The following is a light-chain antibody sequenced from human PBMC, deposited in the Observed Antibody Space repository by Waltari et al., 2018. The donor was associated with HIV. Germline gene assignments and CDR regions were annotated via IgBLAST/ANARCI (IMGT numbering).Light chain of an antibody. CDR2: GGS. J-gene: IGKJ1*01. V-gene: IGKV1-39*01. Sequence: DIQVTQSPTSLSASVGDRVTITCRTSRNVDSFLNWYHQRPGQPPRLLVYGGSRLPRGAPLRVEGSGSGTDFTLSITNVVTEDVGTYFCQQSHETPRTFGQGNKLDI. CDR1: RNVDSF. CDR3: QQSHETPRT.